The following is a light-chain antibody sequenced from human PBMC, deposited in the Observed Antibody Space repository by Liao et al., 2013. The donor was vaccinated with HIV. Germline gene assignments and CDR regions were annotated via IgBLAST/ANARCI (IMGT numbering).Light chain of an antibody. Sequence: SYELTQSPSVSVSPGQTASITCSGDKLGDRDASWYQQKPGQSPVLVIYQDTKRPSGIPERFSGSSSGTTVTLTISGVQAEDEADYYCQSADSSGTCPVFGGGTKLTVL. J-gene: IGLJ3*02. CDR1: KLGDRD. CDR2: QDT. V-gene: IGLV3-25*03. CDR3: QSADSSGTCPV.